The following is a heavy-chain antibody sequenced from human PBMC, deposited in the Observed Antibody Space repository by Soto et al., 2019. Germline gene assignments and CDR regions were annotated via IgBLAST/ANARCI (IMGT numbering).Heavy chain of an antibody. D-gene: IGHD3-16*01. J-gene: IGHJ4*02. CDR2: MSPDSGHT. V-gene: IGHV1-8*01. CDR1: GYTFTSFA. Sequence: QVQLVQSGAEVKKPGASVKVSCKASGYTFTSFAINWVRQATGQGLEWMGWMSPDSGHTGYAQNFQGRVTMTRNTSINASYMELSRLRSEDTAVYYCLGGCSLDLTWGQGTLVTVSA. CDR3: LGGCSLDLT.